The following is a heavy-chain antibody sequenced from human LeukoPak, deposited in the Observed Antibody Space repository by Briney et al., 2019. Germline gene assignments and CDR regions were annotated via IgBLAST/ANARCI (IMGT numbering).Heavy chain of an antibody. D-gene: IGHD6-19*01. J-gene: IGHJ5*02. CDR1: GDSINSYY. CDR2: IYSSGST. Sequence: SETLSLTCIVSGDSINSYYRSWIRQPAGKGLEWVGAIYSSGSTTYSPSLKSRVTMSVDTSKNQFSLKLSSVTAADSAVYYCARGSSGWFLHFFDPWGQGTLVTVSS. CDR3: ARGSSGWFLHFFDP. V-gene: IGHV4-4*07.